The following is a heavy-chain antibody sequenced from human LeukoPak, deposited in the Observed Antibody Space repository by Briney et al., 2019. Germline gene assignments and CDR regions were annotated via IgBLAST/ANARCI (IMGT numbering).Heavy chain of an antibody. CDR3: ARDGPGTYFDS. V-gene: IGHV4-4*07. CDR1: GGSISSYY. Sequence: SETLSLTCTVSGGSISSYYWSWIRQPAGKGLEWIGRIYSSGTTNYKPALKSRVTVSVDTSKNQVSLKLSSVTAADTAVYYCARDGPGTYFDSWGQGTLVTVSS. CDR2: IYSSGTT. J-gene: IGHJ4*02.